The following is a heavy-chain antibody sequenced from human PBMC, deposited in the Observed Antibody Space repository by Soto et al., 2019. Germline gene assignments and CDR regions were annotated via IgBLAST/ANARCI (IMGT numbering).Heavy chain of an antibody. V-gene: IGHV4-30-2*01. Sequence: SETLSLTCAVSGGSISSGGYSWSWIRQPPGKGLEWIGYIYHSGSTYYNPSLKSRVTISVDRSKNQFSLKLSSVTAADTAVYYCARPYDRSGSIDYWGQGTLVTVSS. CDR1: GGSISSGGYS. D-gene: IGHD3-22*01. CDR3: ARPYDRSGSIDY. CDR2: IYHSGST. J-gene: IGHJ4*02.